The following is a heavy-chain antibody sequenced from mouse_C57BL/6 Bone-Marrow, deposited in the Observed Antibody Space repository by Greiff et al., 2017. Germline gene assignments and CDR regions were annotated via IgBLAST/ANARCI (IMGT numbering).Heavy chain of an antibody. D-gene: IGHD1-1*01. CDR3: GTSYYYGSSYVWYFDV. V-gene: IGHV14-2*01. CDR2: IDPEDGET. CDR1: GFNIKDYY. Sequence: EVQVVESGAELVKPGASVKLSCTASGFNIKDYYMHWVKQRTEQGLEWIGRIDPEDGETKYAPKFQGKATITADTSSNTAYLQLSSLTSEDTAVYYCGTSYYYGSSYVWYFDVWGTGTTVTVSS. J-gene: IGHJ1*03.